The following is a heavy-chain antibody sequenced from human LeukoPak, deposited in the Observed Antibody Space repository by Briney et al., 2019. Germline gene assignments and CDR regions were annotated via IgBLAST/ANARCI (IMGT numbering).Heavy chain of an antibody. D-gene: IGHD3-10*01. CDR1: GFTFSSYW. J-gene: IGHJ4*02. CDR3: ARGFGSGSSVLFDY. CDR2: INSDGSST. Sequence: GGSLRLSCAASGFTFSSYWMHWVRQVSGKGLVWVSRINSDGSSTSYADSVKGRFTISRDNAENTLYLQMDSLRAEDTAVYYCARGFGSGSSVLFDYWGQGTLVTVSS. V-gene: IGHV3-74*01.